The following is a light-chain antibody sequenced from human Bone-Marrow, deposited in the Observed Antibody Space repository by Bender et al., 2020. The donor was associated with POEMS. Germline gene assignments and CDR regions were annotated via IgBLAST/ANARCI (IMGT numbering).Light chain of an antibody. CDR2: EVS. CDR3: SSFAGSGTVL. J-gene: IGLJ2*01. V-gene: IGLV2-14*01. Sequence: QSALTQPASVSGSPGQSITISCTGTSSDVGGYYYVSWYQLHPGKAPKLILYEVSSRPSGVSNRFSGSKSGNTASLTVSGLQAEDEADYYCSSFAGSGTVLFGGRTRLTVL. CDR1: SSDVGGYYY.